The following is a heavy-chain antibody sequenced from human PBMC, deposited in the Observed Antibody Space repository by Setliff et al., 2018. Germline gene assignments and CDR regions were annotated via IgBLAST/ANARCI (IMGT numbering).Heavy chain of an antibody. J-gene: IGHJ6*03. D-gene: IGHD2-15*01. CDR1: GFTFSSYS. CDR2: ISSSSSYI. Sequence: GGSLRLSCAASGFTFSSYSMNWVRQAPGKGLEWVSSISSSSSYIYYADSVKGRFTISRDNSKNTLYLQMNSLRAEDTAVYYCARDLGARYCSGGSCSHYYYYYYMDVWGKGTTVTVSS. CDR3: ARDLGARYCSGGSCSHYYYYYYMDV. V-gene: IGHV3-21*04.